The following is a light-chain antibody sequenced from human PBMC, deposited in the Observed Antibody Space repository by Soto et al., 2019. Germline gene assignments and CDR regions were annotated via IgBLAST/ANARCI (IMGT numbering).Light chain of an antibody. CDR1: KLGDKY. V-gene: IGLV3-1*01. CDR2: RDN. CDR3: QAWDSSASYV. Sequence: SYELTQPPSVSVSPGQTASITCSGDKLGDKYPCWYQQKPGQPPVLVISRDNKRPSGIPARFSGSSSGNTATLTISGTQAMDEADYYCQAWDSSASYVFGTGTKLTVL. J-gene: IGLJ1*01.